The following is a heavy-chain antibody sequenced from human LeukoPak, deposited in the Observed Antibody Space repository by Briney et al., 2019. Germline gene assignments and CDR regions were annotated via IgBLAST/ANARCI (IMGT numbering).Heavy chain of an antibody. CDR3: AREHNSGYDDY. J-gene: IGHJ4*02. V-gene: IGHV3-30-3*01. Sequence: GGSLRLSCAASGFTFSSYAMHWVRQAPGKGLEWVAVISYDGSNKYYADSVKGRFTISRDNSKDTLYLQMNSLRAEDTAVYYCAREHNSGYDDYWGQGTLVTVSS. CDR2: ISYDGSNK. D-gene: IGHD5-12*01. CDR1: GFTFSSYA.